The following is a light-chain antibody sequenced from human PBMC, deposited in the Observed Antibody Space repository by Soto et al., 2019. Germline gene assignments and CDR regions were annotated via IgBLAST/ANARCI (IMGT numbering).Light chain of an antibody. J-gene: IGLJ3*02. V-gene: IGLV1-40*01. Sequence: QSVLTQPPSVSGAPGQRVTISCTGSSSNIGAGYPVHWYQQLPGTAPKLLVAGNRPSGVPDRFSVSKSGASASLAITGPQAEDEADYYCQSYDSSLSRRWVFGGGTKVTVL. CDR3: QSYDSSLSRRWV. CDR1: SSNIGAGYP. CDR2: G.